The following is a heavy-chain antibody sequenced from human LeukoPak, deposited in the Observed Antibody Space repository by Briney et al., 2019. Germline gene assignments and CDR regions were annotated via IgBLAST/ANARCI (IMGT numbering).Heavy chain of an antibody. Sequence: GGSLRLPCAASGFTFSLYEMNWVRQAPGKGPEWVSYISSSGSTIYYADSVKGRFSISRDNAKNSLNLQMNSLRAEDTAFYYCARVENSATRGFYFDYWGQGALVTVSS. V-gene: IGHV3-48*03. J-gene: IGHJ4*02. D-gene: IGHD5-12*01. CDR1: GFTFSLYE. CDR3: ARVENSATRGFYFDY. CDR2: ISSSGSTI.